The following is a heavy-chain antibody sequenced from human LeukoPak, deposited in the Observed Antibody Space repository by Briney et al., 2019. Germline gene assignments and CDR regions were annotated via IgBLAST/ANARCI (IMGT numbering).Heavy chain of an antibody. CDR2: IKQDGSEK. J-gene: IGHJ3*02. D-gene: IGHD6-19*01. V-gene: IGHV3-7*01. CDR1: GFTFSSYW. Sequence: GGSLRLSCAASGFTFSSYWMSWVRQAPGKGREWVANIKQDGSEKYYVDSVKGRFTISRDNAKNSLYLQMNSLRAEDTAVYYCARAGIYSSADAFDIWGQGTMVTVSS. CDR3: ARAGIYSSADAFDI.